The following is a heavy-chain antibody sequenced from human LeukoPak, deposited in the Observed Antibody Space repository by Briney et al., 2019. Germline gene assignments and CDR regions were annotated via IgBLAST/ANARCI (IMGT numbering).Heavy chain of an antibody. V-gene: IGHV5-51*01. J-gene: IGHJ3*02. D-gene: IGHD3-16*01. CDR2: IFPGDSDT. CDR1: GFIFTSYW. CDR3: ATTAGSAWGSAFDI. Sequence: PGESLQISCQGSGFIFTSYWIGWVRQLHGQGLEWMGIIFPGDSDTTYSPSFRGQVTISADKSISTAFLQWSSLNASDTAMYYCATTAGSAWGSAFDIWGQGTMDTVSS.